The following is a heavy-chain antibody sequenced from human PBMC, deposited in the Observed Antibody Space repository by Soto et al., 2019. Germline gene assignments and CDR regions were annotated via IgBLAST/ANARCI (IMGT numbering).Heavy chain of an antibody. D-gene: IGHD4-17*01. CDR3: ARNYGGNSQFFDL. J-gene: IGHJ2*01. V-gene: IGHV4-59*11. Sequence: QVQLQESGPGLVKPSETLSLNCSVSGDAITRHYWSWIRQSPGEGLEWLGYFFHTGTALYNPSLRSRLSMSVDTSKNQFSLKLTSVIPAYTAVDLCARNYGGNSQFFDLWGRGTLVTVSS. CDR2: FFHTGTA. CDR1: GDAITRHY.